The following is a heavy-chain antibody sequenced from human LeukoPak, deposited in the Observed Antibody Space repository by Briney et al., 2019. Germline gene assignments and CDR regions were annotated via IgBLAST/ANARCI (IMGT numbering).Heavy chain of an antibody. D-gene: IGHD5-24*01. V-gene: IGHV1-24*01. CDR3: ATDHGYNGNY. CDR1: GYTLTELS. CDR2: FDPEDGET. Sequence: WASVKVSCKVSGYTLTELSMHWVRQAPGKGLEWMGGFDPEDGETIYAQKFQGRVTMTEDTSTDTAYMELSSLRSEDTAVNYCATDHGYNGNYWGQGTLVTVSS. J-gene: IGHJ4*02.